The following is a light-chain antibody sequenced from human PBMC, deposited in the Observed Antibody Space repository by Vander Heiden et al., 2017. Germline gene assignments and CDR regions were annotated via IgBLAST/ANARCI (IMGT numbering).Light chain of an antibody. CDR2: DVS. Sequence: SALTQPASVSGSPGQSITISCTGTSSDAGGYTYVSWYQQHPGKAPKLMIYDVSNRPSGVSNRFSGSKSGNTASLTISGLQAEDEADYYCSSYTSSSTIFGGGTKLTVL. CDR1: SSDAGGYTY. CDR3: SSYTSSSTI. J-gene: IGLJ2*01. V-gene: IGLV2-14*01.